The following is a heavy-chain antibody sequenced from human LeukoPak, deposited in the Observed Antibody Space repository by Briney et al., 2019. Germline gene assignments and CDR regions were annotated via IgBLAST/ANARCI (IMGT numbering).Heavy chain of an antibody. J-gene: IGHJ2*01. V-gene: IGHV3-23*01. CDR2: ISSSGETT. CDR3: AKDSRVAGYWYFDL. Sequence: GGSLRLSCAASGFTFRYYAMSWVRQAPGKGLEWVSAISSSGETTYYADSVKGRFTISRDNSKNTLYLQMNSLRAEDTAVYYCAKDSRVAGYWYFDLWGRGTLVTVSS. CDR1: GFTFRYYA. D-gene: IGHD6-19*01.